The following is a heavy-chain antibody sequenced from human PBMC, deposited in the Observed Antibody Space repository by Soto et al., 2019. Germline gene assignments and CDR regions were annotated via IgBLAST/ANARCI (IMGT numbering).Heavy chain of an antibody. D-gene: IGHD1-26*01. CDR1: GFTFKTHA. Sequence: QVQLVGSGGGVVQPGTSLRLSCAASGFTFKTHAMHWVRQAPGKRLEWMAVIACDGNEKVYADSVKGRFTITRDNSKNALYLQINTLRNEDTAVYYCGKDVGDYVPYYYGVDVWGQGTTVTVSS. CDR2: IACDGNEK. CDR3: GKDVGDYVPYYYGVDV. J-gene: IGHJ6*02. V-gene: IGHV3-30*18.